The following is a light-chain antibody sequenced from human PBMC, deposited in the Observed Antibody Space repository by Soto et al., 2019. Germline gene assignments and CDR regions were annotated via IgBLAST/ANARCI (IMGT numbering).Light chain of an antibody. CDR1: SSNIGNNF. CDR3: GSWDSSLTYG. Sequence: QSVLTQPPSVSAASGQKVTISCSGSSSNIGNNFVTWYQQLPGTAPNLLIYDNNKRPSGIPDRFSGSQSGTSATLGITGLEAGYEAVYYCGSWDSSLTYGFGPVKKVNVL. J-gene: IGLJ1*01. CDR2: DNN. V-gene: IGLV1-51*01.